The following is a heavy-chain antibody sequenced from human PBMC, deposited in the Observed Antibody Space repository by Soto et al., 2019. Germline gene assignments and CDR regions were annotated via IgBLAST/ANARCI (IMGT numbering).Heavy chain of an antibody. Sequence: QVQLQESGPGLVKPSETLSLTCTVSGGSVSSGIFYWSWIRQPPGKALEWIGYFYYTGSINYDPIFKSRVTIIIDASKNQFSLRLSAVTAADTAVYYCARSMFYSDGSNYSPFDYWGQGTLVTAPS. CDR3: ARSMFYSDGSNYSPFDY. V-gene: IGHV4-61*01. J-gene: IGHJ4*02. CDR2: FYYTGSI. D-gene: IGHD3-22*01. CDR1: GGSVSSGIFY.